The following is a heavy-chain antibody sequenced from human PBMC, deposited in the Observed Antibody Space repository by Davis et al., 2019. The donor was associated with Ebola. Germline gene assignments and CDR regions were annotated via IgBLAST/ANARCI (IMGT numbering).Heavy chain of an antibody. V-gene: IGHV3-53*01. CDR2: LYSSGST. D-gene: IGHD6-19*01. Sequence: GESLKISCAASGFTFRDYSMNWVRQAPGKGLEWVSLLYSSGSTFYADSVKGRFIISRDNYENTLFLQMNSLRVEDTAVYFCARDPSGGSGWSVGYYGMDVWGKGTTVTVSS. CDR3: ARDPSGGSGWSVGYYGMDV. CDR1: GFTFRDYS. J-gene: IGHJ6*04.